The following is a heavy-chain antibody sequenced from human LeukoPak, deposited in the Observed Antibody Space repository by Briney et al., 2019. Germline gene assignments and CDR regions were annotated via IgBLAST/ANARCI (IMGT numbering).Heavy chain of an antibody. Sequence: PSETLSLTCTVSGGSISSSSYYWGWIRQPPGKGLEWIGSIYSRGNTYYNPSLKSRVTISVDTSKNQFSLNLTSVTAADTAVYYCARSPQWLLSSSNWFDPWGQGTLVTVSS. CDR3: ARSPQWLLSSSNWFDP. J-gene: IGHJ5*02. CDR1: GGSISSSSYY. V-gene: IGHV4-39*01. D-gene: IGHD3-3*01. CDR2: IYSRGNT.